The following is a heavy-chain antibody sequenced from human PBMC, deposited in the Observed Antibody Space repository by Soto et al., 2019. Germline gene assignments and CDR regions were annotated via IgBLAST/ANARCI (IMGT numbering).Heavy chain of an antibody. D-gene: IGHD3-3*01. CDR3: VGIWSGYYGDELDY. Sequence: SVKVSCQASGGTFSSYAISWVRQAPGQGLEWMGGIIPIFGTANYAQKFQGRVTITADESTSTAHMELSSLRSEGPAVYYCVGIWSGYYGDELDYWGQGTLVTVSS. CDR2: IIPIFGTA. CDR1: GGTFSSYA. V-gene: IGHV1-69*13. J-gene: IGHJ4*02.